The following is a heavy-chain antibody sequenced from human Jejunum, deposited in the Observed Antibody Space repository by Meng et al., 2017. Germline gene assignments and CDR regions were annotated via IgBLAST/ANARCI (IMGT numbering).Heavy chain of an antibody. J-gene: IGHJ2*01. CDR2: VYHSGST. CDR1: GGSIESNNW. V-gene: IGHV4-4*02. D-gene: IGHD3-10*02. Sequence: QLSLWDSGPGLVKPSETLSLTCAVSGGSIESNNWWTWIRQPPGQGLEWIGEVYHSGSTHYNPSLQSRVTISIDNSKNRFSLSLNSVTAADTAIYYCARADYVRYFDLWGRGTLVTVSS. CDR3: ARADYVRYFDL.